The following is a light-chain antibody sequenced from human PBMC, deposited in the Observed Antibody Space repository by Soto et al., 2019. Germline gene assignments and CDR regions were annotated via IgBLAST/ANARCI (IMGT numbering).Light chain of an antibody. Sequence: DIQMTQSPSSLSPSVGDTVTITCRAGQGISSSLAWYQQKAGKVPDLLIYGASTLQSGVPSHFSGSGSGTDFTLTISSLQPEDVATYYCQEYHSPPFTFGPGTKVEMK. CDR1: QGISSS. J-gene: IGKJ3*01. V-gene: IGKV1-27*01. CDR3: QEYHSPPFT. CDR2: GAS.